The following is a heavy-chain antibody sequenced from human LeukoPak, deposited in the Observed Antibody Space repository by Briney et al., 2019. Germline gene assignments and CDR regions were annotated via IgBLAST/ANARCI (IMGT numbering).Heavy chain of an antibody. V-gene: IGHV3-66*04. D-gene: IGHD6-13*01. CDR1: GFTVSSNY. Sequence: PGGSLRLSCAASGFTVSSNYMSWVRQAPGKGLEWVSVISRGGSTYYADSVESRFTISRDNSKNTLYLQMNSLRAEDTAVYYCASQLSSSWRAFDYWGQGTLVTVRS. CDR2: ISRGGST. J-gene: IGHJ4*02. CDR3: ASQLSSSWRAFDY.